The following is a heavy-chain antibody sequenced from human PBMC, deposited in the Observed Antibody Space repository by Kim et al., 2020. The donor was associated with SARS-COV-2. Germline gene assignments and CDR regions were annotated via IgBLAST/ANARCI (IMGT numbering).Heavy chain of an antibody. J-gene: IGHJ3*02. CDR3: AREAEDYYDSSGYSPMFI. CDR2: INPSGGST. D-gene: IGHD3-22*01. CDR1: GYTFTSYY. V-gene: IGHV1-46*01. Sequence: ASVKVSCKASGYTFTSYYMHWVRQAPGQGLEWMGIINPSGGSTSYAQKFQGRVTMTRDTSTSTVYMELSSLRSEDTAVYYCAREAEDYYDSSGYSPMFIWGQGTMVTVSS.